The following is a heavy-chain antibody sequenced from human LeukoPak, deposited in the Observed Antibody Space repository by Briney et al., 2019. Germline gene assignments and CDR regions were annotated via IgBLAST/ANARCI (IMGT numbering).Heavy chain of an antibody. D-gene: IGHD3-22*01. V-gene: IGHV7-4-1*02. CDR1: GYSFTSSA. CDR2: INTNTGNP. J-gene: IGHJ1*01. CDR3: ARDHPYYYDSSSFQH. Sequence: ASVKVSCKASGYSFTSSAMNWVRQAPGQGLEWMGWINTNTGNPTYAQGFTGRFVFSLDTSVSTAYLQISSLKAEDTAVYYCARDHPYYYDSSSFQHWGQGTLVTVSS.